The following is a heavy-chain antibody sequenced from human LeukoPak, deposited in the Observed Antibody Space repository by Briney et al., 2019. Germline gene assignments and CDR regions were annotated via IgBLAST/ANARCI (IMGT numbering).Heavy chain of an antibody. CDR3: ARLVWCALNKFDY. D-gene: IGHD2-21*01. V-gene: IGHV4-34*01. Sequence: SETLSLTCTVSGGSISSYYWSWIRQPPGKGLEWIGEINHSGSTNYNPSLKSRVTISVDTSKNQFSLKLSSVTAADTAVYYCARLVWCALNKFDYWGKGTLVTVSS. CDR2: INHSGST. J-gene: IGHJ4*02. CDR1: GGSISSYY.